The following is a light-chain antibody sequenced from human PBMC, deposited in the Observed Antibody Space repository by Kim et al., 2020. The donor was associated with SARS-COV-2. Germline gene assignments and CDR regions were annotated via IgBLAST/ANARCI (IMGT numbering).Light chain of an antibody. Sequence: QSVLTQPPSVSAAPGQKVTISCSGSSSNIEKNYVSWYQQFPGTAPKLLIYDNDKRPSGIPDRFSGSKSGTSATLGITGLQTRDEADYYCETWDSNLSAVVFGGGTKLTVL. J-gene: IGLJ2*01. CDR2: DND. CDR1: SSNIEKNY. CDR3: ETWDSNLSAVV. V-gene: IGLV1-51*01.